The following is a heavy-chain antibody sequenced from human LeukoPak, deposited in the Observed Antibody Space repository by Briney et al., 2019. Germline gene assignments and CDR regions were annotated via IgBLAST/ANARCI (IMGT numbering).Heavy chain of an antibody. D-gene: IGHD2-2*01. J-gene: IGHJ1*01. Sequence: GGSLRLSCAASGFTFSRHWMSWVRQARGKGLEGVANIKQDGSENYYVECVKGRFTISRDNAQNSLYLQMNNLRAEDTAVYYCARGWCSSTNCYAACIQHWGQGTLVTVSS. CDR3: ARGWCSSTNCYAACIQH. V-gene: IGHV3-7*01. CDR2: IKQDGSEN. CDR1: GFTFSRHW.